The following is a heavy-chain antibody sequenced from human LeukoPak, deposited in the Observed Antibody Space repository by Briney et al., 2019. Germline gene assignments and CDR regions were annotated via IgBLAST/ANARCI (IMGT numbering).Heavy chain of an antibody. Sequence: ASVKVSCKASGFTFTSSAMQWVRQARGQRLEWIGWIVVGSGNTNYAQKFQERVTITRDMSTSTAYMELSSLRSEDTAVYYCARDVDTAMGSDYWGQGTLVTVSS. J-gene: IGHJ4*02. CDR3: ARDVDTAMGSDY. CDR1: GFTFTSSA. V-gene: IGHV1-58*02. D-gene: IGHD5-18*01. CDR2: IVVGSGNT.